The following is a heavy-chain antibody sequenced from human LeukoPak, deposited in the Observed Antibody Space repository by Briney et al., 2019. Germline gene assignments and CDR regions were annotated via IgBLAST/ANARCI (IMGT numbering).Heavy chain of an antibody. J-gene: IGHJ6*03. CDR3: ARAPEWGKSNYYYYYMDV. Sequence: ASVKVSCKASGYTFTSYDINWVRQATGQGLEWMGWMNPNSGNTGYAQKFQGRVTMTRNSSISTAYMELSSLRSEDTGVYYCARAPEWGKSNYYYYYMDVWGKGTTVTVSS. V-gene: IGHV1-8*01. CDR1: GYTFTSYD. D-gene: IGHD1-26*01. CDR2: MNPNSGNT.